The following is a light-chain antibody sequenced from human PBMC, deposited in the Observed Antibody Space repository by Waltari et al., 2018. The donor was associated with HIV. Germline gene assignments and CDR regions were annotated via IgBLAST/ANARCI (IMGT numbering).Light chain of an antibody. CDR3: SSFAGTNSHVV. CDR1: SRDVGAYNF. V-gene: IGLV2-8*01. Sequence: QSALTQPPSASGSPEQSVTISCTGTSRDVGAYNFVPWYQQRPGQAPKLIIFEVNKRPSGVPDRFSGSKSVNTASLTVSGLQAEDEADYYCSSFAGTNSHVVFGGGTKLTVL. CDR2: EVN. J-gene: IGLJ2*01.